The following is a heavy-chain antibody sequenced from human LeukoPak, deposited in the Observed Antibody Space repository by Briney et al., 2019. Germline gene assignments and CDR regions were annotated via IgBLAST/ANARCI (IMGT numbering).Heavy chain of an antibody. Sequence: SETLSLTYAVYGGSFSGYYWSWIRQPPGKGLEWIGEINHSGSTNYNPSLKSRVTISVDTSKNQFSLKLSSVTAADTAVYYCASGYYYDSSFDYWGQGTLVTVSS. J-gene: IGHJ4*02. CDR2: INHSGST. D-gene: IGHD3-22*01. CDR1: GGSFSGYY. CDR3: ASGYYYDSSFDY. V-gene: IGHV4-34*01.